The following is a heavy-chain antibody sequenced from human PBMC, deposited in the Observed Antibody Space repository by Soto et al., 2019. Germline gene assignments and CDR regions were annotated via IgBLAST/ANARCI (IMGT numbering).Heavy chain of an antibody. D-gene: IGHD3-22*01. CDR3: ARDRYYYDSSGYFTRAY. V-gene: IGHV3-74*01. J-gene: IGHJ4*02. CDR2: INSDGSST. CDR1: GFTFSSYW. Sequence: EVQLVESGGGLVKPGGSLRLSCAASGFTFSSYWMHWVRQAPGKGLVWVSRINSDGSSTSYADSVKGRFTISRDNAKNTLYVQINSLGAGDTAVYYCARDRYYYDSSGYFTRAYWGQGTLVTVSS.